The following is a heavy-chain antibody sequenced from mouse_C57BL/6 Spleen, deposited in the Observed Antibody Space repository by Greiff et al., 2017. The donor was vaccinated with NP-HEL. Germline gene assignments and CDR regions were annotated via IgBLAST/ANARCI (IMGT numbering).Heavy chain of an antibody. CDR1: GFTFSSYA. J-gene: IGHJ2*01. Sequence: EVQGVESGGGLVKPGGSLKLSCAASGFTFSSYAMSWVRQTPEKRLEWVATISDGGSYTYYPDNVKGRFTISRDNAKNNLYLQMSHLKSEDTAMYYCARSERESFTYFDYWGQGTTLTVSS. CDR2: ISDGGSYT. CDR3: ARSERESFTYFDY. V-gene: IGHV5-4*01.